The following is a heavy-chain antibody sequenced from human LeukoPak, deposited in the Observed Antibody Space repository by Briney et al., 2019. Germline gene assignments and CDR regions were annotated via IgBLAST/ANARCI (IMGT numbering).Heavy chain of an antibody. CDR3: ARSPRHIVVVPAAMPGHYYYYYGMDV. J-gene: IGHJ6*02. CDR2: INPNSGGT. CDR1: GYTFTGYY. V-gene: IGHV1-2*02. D-gene: IGHD2-2*01. Sequence: ASVKVSCKASGYTFTGYYMHWVRQAPGQGLEWMGWINPNSGGTIYAQKFQGRVTMTRDTSISTAYMELSRLRSDDTAVYYCARSPRHIVVVPAAMPGHYYYYYGMDVWGQGTTVTVSS.